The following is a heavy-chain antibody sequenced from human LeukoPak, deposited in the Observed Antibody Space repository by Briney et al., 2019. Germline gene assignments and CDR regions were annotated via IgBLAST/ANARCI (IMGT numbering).Heavy chain of an antibody. CDR1: GGTFSSYA. J-gene: IGHJ1*01. Sequence: GASVKVSCKASGGTFSSYAISWVRQAPGQGLEWMGGITPIFGTANYAQKFQGRVTITADESTSTAYMELSSLRSEDTAVYYCARRPRWSQYFQHWGQGTLVTVSS. D-gene: IGHD6-13*01. CDR3: ARRPRWSQYFQH. V-gene: IGHV1-69*13. CDR2: ITPIFGTA.